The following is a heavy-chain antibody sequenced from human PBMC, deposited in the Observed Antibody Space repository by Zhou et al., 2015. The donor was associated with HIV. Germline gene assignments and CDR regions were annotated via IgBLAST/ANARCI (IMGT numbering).Heavy chain of an antibody. CDR3: ARVATYDLGNGKVGFRNPLGVPRGNPWGSQTGVPNRSVREPVRPYYRGPRNPFSPYVPVPLTVFPVRYF. V-gene: IGHV1-69*01. D-gene: IGHD3-16*01. J-gene: IGHJ2*01. CDR1: GGTFSSYA. CDR2: IIPIFGTA. Sequence: QVQLVQSGAEVKKPGSSVKVSCKASGGTFSSYAISWVRQAPGQGLEWMGGIIPIFGTANYAQKFQGRVTITADESTSTAYMELSSLRSEDTAVYYCARVATYDLGNGKVGFRNPLGVPRGNPWGSQTGVPNRSVREPVRPYYRGPRNPFSPYVPVPLTVFPVRYF.